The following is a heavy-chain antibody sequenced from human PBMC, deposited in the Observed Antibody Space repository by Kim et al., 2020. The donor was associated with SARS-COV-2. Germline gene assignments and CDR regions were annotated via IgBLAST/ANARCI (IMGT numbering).Heavy chain of an antibody. CDR3: ARGAPAPGGYFDWRNPFDS. J-gene: IGHJ4*02. CDR2: ISSSGSTI. CDR1: VFTFSDYY. V-gene: IGHV3-11*01. D-gene: IGHD3-9*01. Sequence: GGSLRLSCAASVFTFSDYYMSWIRQAPGKGLEWVSYISSSGSTIYHADSVKVRFTISRDNAKTSLYLQMNSLRAEDTAVYYCARGAPAPGGYFDWRNPFDSWGQGTLVTVSS.